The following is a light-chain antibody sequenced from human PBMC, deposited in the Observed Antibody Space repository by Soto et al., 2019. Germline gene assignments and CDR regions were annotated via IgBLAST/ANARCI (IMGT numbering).Light chain of an antibody. J-gene: IGLJ1*01. CDR3: QSYDSSLSARYV. Sequence: QPVLTQPPSVSGAPGQRVTISCTGSSSNIGAGYEVHWYQQLPGAAPKLLIYSDSNRPSGVPDRFSGSKSGTSASLAITRLQAEDEADYYCQSYDSSLSARYVFGTGTKLTVL. V-gene: IGLV1-40*01. CDR2: SDS. CDR1: SSNIGAGYE.